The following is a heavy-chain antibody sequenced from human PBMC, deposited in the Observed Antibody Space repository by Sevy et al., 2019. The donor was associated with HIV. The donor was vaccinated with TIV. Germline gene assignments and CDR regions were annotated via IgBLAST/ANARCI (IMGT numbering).Heavy chain of an antibody. CDR2: IRYDGSKE. CDR1: GFTFRSYA. D-gene: IGHD2-8*02. CDR3: ARDRKVLLVVYAIPFDVFDI. Sequence: GGSLRLSCAVSGFTFRSYAMSWVRQAPGKGLEWVAFIRYDGSKEFYADSVKGRLTISRDNSKNTLYLEMNSLRPEDTAVYYCARDRKVLLVVYAIPFDVFDIWGQGTMVTVSS. V-gene: IGHV3-30*02. J-gene: IGHJ3*02.